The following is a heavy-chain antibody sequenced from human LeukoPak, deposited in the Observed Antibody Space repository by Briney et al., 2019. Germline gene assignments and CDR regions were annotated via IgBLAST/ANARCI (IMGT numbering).Heavy chain of an antibody. CDR1: GYTFTSYG. V-gene: IGHV1-18*01. CDR2: ISAYNGNT. CDR3: ASSTAMVRGGKTYYYYGMDV. J-gene: IGHJ6*02. D-gene: IGHD3-10*01. Sequence: ASVKVSCKASGYTFTSYGISWVRQAPGQGLEWMGWISAYNGNTNYAQKLQGRVTMTTDTSTSTAYMELRSLRSDDTAVYYCASSTAMVRGGKTYYYYGMDVWGQGTRSPSP.